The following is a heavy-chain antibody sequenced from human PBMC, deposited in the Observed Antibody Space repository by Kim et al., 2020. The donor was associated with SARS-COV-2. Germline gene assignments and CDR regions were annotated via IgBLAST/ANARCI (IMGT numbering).Heavy chain of an antibody. D-gene: IGHD3-10*01. CDR1: GFTFSSYW. Sequence: GGSLRLSCAASGFTFSSYWMSWVRQAPGKGLEWVANIMQDGSEKYYVDSVKGRFTISRDNAKNSLYLQMNSLRAEDTAVYYCARGRWFGELNYFDSWGQGTLVTVSS. V-gene: IGHV3-7*03. J-gene: IGHJ4*02. CDR2: IMQDGSEK. CDR3: ARGRWFGELNYFDS.